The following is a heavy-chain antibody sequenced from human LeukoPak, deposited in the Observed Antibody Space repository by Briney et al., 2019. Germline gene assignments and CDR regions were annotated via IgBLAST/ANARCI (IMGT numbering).Heavy chain of an antibody. J-gene: IGHJ4*02. CDR3: ARDKSSGWYGGHYFDY. V-gene: IGHV6-1*01. D-gene: IGHD6-19*01. CDR2: TYYRSKWYN. CDR1: GDSVSSNSAA. Sequence: SQTLSLTCAISGDSVSSNSAAWNWIRQSPSRGLEWLGRTYYRSKWYNDYAVSVKSRITINPGTSKNQFSLQLNSVTPEDTAVYYCARDKSSGWYGGHYFDYWGQGTLVTVSS.